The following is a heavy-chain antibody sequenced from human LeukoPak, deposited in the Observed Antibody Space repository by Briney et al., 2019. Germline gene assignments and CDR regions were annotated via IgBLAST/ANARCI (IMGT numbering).Heavy chain of an antibody. V-gene: IGHV3-21*01. J-gene: IGHJ4*02. CDR1: GFTFSTFN. Sequence: KPGGSLRLSCAASGFTFSTFNMNWVRQAPGKGLEWVSSISSSSSYIYYADSVKGRFSISRDNAKNSLYLQMNSLRAEDTAVYYCARDIGTGTYYPDGYWGQGTLVTVSS. CDR3: ARDIGTGTYYPDGY. CDR2: ISSSSSYI. D-gene: IGHD1-7*01.